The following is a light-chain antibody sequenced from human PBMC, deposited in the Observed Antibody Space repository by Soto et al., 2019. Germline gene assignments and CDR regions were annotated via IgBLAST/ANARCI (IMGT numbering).Light chain of an antibody. CDR1: QAIRTD. Sequence: AIQMTQSPSSLSAFVGDRVTITCREIQAIRTDLGWYQQKPGKPPKLLIYAASSFQSGVPSKFSGSGSVTDFSLTISSLQPEDFATYYCLQDYNYPWTFGQGTKVEIK. CDR2: AAS. V-gene: IGKV1-6*01. J-gene: IGKJ1*01. CDR3: LQDYNYPWT.